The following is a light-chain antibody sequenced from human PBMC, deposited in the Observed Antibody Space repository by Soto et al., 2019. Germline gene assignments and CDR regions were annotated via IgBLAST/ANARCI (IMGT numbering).Light chain of an antibody. CDR2: AAS. J-gene: IGKJ3*01. CDR3: QQSYSTPPVT. Sequence: DIQMTQSPSSLSASVGDRVTITCRASQSISSYLNWYQQKQGKAPKLLIYAASSLQSGVPSKFSGSGSETDFMLTISSLQPEDLGTYYCQQSYSTPPVTFCPGTKVDIK. V-gene: IGKV1-39*01. CDR1: QSISSY.